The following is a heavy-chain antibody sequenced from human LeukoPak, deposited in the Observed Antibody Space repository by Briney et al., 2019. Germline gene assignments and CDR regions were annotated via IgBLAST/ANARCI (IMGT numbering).Heavy chain of an antibody. V-gene: IGHV3-23*01. Sequence: GGSLRLSCAASGFTFSSYAMSWVRQAPGKGLEWVSAITGSGGSTYYADSVKGRFTFSRDNSKNTLYLQMNSLRAEDTAVYYCAKSPYYYGSGSYSPFDYWGQGTLVTVSS. CDR2: ITGSGGST. CDR3: AKSPYYYGSGSYSPFDY. J-gene: IGHJ4*02. CDR1: GFTFSSYA. D-gene: IGHD3-10*01.